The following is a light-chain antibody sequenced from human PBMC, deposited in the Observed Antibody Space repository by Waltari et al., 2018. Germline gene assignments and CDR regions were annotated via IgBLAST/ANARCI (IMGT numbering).Light chain of an antibody. CDR3: AAWDDNLRGV. Sequence: QSVLTQPPSASGTPGQRVTISCSGSHSNIRLNYVYWYQQPPGPAPKPPIFTNNHRPPGVPDRFSGSKSGTSASLAISGLRSEDEADYYCAAWDDNLRGVFGGGTRLAVL. J-gene: IGLJ2*01. CDR1: HSNIRLNY. V-gene: IGLV1-47*01. CDR2: TNN.